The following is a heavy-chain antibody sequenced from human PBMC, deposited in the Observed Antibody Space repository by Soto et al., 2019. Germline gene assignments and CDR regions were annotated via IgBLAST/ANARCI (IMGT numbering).Heavy chain of an antibody. J-gene: IGHJ6*02. CDR2: ISGHSGGT. CDR1: GSPFTKYG. V-gene: IGHV1-18*01. D-gene: IGHD1-26*01. CDR3: AKDGGRGARMYLCGKDG. Sequence: ASVKVSCKASGSPFTKYGINWVRQAPGQGLEWMGWISGHSGGTKYGPKFRDRITMVTDTSSKTAYMELRSLRSDDTAVYYCAKDGGRGARMYLCGKDGWRQGPTSTVSS.